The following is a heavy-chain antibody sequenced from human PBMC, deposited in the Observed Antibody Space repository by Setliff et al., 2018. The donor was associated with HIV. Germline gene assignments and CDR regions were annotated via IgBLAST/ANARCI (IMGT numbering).Heavy chain of an antibody. V-gene: IGHV4-34*01. CDR3: ARVVWMAAAGAIDYYYYGMDI. D-gene: IGHD6-13*01. CDR1: GVSFSGYY. J-gene: IGHJ6*02. Sequence: SETLSLTCAVYGVSFSGYYWSWIRQPPGKGLEWIGEINHRGITNYSPSLKSRVTLSVDTSKNQFSLKLRSVTAADTAVYYCARVVWMAAAGAIDYYYYGMDIWGQGTTVTVSS. CDR2: INHRGIT.